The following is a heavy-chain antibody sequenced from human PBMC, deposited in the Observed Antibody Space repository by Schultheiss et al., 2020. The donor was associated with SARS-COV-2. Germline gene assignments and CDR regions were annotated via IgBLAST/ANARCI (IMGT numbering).Heavy chain of an antibody. V-gene: IGHV4-38-2*02. Sequence: SQTLSLTCAVSGYSISSGYYWGWIRQPPGKGLEWIGSIYHSGSTYYNPSLKSRVAMSIDTSKNQFSLKLSSVTAADTAVYYCARDVSSSWYRGHFQHWGQGTLVTVSS. D-gene: IGHD6-13*01. CDR1: GYSISSGYY. CDR2: IYHSGST. J-gene: IGHJ1*01. CDR3: ARDVSSSWYRGHFQH.